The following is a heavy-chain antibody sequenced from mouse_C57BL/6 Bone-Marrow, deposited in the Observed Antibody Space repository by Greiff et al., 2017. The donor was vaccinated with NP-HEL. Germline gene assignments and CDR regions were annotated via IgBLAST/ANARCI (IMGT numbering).Heavy chain of an antibody. Sequence: VKVVESGPGLVQPSQSLSITCTVSGFSLTSYGVHWVRQSPGKGLEWLGVIWSGGSTDYNAAFISRLSISKDNSKSQVFFKMNSLQADDTAIYYCARNRGYYGSSDFDYWGQGTTLTVSS. CDR3: ARNRGYYGSSDFDY. CDR2: IWSGGST. D-gene: IGHD1-1*01. V-gene: IGHV2-2*01. CDR1: GFSLTSYG. J-gene: IGHJ2*01.